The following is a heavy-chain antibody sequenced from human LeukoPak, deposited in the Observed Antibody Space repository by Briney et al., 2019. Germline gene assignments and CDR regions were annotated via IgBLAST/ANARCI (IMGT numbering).Heavy chain of an antibody. CDR3: ARGRYIYLYGY. V-gene: IGHV4-59*01. CDR2: IYYSGFT. Sequence: SETLSLTCTVSGGSISSDYWSWIRQPPGRGLEWIGYIYYSGFTNYNPSLKSRVTISVDTSKNQFSLELSSVTAADTAVYYCARGRYIYLYGYWGQGTLVTVSS. CDR1: GGSISSDY. D-gene: IGHD5-18*01. J-gene: IGHJ4*02.